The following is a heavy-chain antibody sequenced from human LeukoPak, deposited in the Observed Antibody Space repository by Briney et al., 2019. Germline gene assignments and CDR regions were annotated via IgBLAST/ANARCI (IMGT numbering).Heavy chain of an antibody. CDR2: IYYSGST. J-gene: IGHJ3*02. CDR1: GGSISSYY. V-gene: IGHV4-59*01. Sequence: SETLSLTCTVSGGSISSYYWSWIRQPPGKGLEWIGYIYYSGSTNYNPSLKSRVTISVDMSKNQFSLKLRSVTAADTAIYYCARYTSMIAFHAHGFDIWGQGTVVTVSS. D-gene: IGHD2-21*01. CDR3: ARYTSMIAFHAHGFDI.